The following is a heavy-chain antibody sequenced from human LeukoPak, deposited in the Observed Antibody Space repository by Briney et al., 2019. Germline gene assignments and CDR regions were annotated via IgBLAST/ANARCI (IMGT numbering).Heavy chain of an antibody. Sequence: GGSLRLSCAASGFIFSDYYMSWIRQAPGKGLEWVSYISSSSSYTNYADSVKGRLTISRDNAKNSLYLQMNSLRAEDTAVYYCARVRRDTAMVKDYWGPGTLVTVSS. J-gene: IGHJ4*02. CDR3: ARVRRDTAMVKDY. V-gene: IGHV3-11*06. CDR1: GFIFSDYY. CDR2: ISSSSSYT. D-gene: IGHD5-18*01.